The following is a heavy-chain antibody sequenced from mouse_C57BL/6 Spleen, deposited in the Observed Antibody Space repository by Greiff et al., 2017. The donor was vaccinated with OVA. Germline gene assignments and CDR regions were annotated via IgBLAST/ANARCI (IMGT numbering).Heavy chain of an antibody. D-gene: IGHD1-1*01. J-gene: IGHJ2*01. Sequence: DVHLVESGGGLVKPGGSLKLSCAASGFTFSSYAMSWVRQTPEKRLEWVATISDGGSYTYYPANVKGRFPISRDNAKNNLYLQMSHLKSEDTAMYYCARDRNYYGSSLSYYFDYWGQGTTLTVSS. V-gene: IGHV5-4*01. CDR1: GFTFSSYA. CDR2: ISDGGSYT. CDR3: ARDRNYYGSSLSYYFDY.